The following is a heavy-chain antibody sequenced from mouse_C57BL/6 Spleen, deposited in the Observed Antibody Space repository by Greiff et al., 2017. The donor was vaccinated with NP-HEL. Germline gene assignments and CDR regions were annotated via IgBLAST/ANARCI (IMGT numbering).Heavy chain of an antibody. CDR3: ARAGGSSYRSYFDY. J-gene: IGHJ2*01. CDR2: INPNNGGT. Sequence: VQLQQSGPELVKPGASVKIPCKASGYTFTDYNMDWVKQSHGKSLEWIGDINPNNGGTIYNQKFKGKATLTVDKSSSTAYMELRSLTSEDTAVYYCARAGGSSYRSYFDYWGQGTTLTVSS. V-gene: IGHV1-18*01. CDR1: GYTFTDYN. D-gene: IGHD1-1*01.